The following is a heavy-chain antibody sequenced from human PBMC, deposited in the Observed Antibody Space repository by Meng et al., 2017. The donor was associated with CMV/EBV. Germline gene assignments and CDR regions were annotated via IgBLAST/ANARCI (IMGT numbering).Heavy chain of an antibody. V-gene: IGHV3-23*01. CDR1: GFTFSSYA. D-gene: IGHD6-19*01. Sequence: GESLKISCAASGFTFSSYAMSWVRQAPGKGLEWVSGISASGSGTGSTHYADSVKGRFTISRDNSKNTLYLQMNSLRAEDTALYYCAKRSQWLLGLYYYYGLDVWGQGTTVTVSS. CDR3: AKRSQWLLGLYYYYGLDV. J-gene: IGHJ6*02. CDR2: ISASGSGTGST.